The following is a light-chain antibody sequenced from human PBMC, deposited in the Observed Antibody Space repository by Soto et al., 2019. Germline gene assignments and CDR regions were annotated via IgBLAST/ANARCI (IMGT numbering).Light chain of an antibody. V-gene: IGKV1-5*03. Sequence: DIQMTQSPSTLSASVGDRVTITCRASQSISSWLAWYQQQPGKAPKLLIYKASSLESGVPSRFSGSGSGTEFTLTISSLQPDDFATYYCHRGFTFGPGTKVDIK. CDR3: HRGFT. CDR1: QSISSW. CDR2: KAS. J-gene: IGKJ3*01.